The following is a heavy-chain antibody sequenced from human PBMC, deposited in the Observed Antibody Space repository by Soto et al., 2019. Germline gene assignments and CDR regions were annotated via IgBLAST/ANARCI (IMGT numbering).Heavy chain of an antibody. J-gene: IGHJ6*02. CDR1: GYTFTGYH. Sequence: QVQLVQSGAEVKKPGASVKGSCKASGYTFTGYHIYWVRPAPGQGLECMGIINPHGGTTSYAQKFQGRVNMTMDTSTRTVYLELESPTSEDTAVYYCTREGPDSNSPYAMDVWGQATTVTVSS. CDR2: INPHGGTT. D-gene: IGHD2-2*01. CDR3: TREGPDSNSPYAMDV. V-gene: IGHV1-46*01.